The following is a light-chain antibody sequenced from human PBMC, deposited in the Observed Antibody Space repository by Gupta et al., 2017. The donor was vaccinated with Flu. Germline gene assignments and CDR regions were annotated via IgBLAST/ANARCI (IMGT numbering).Light chain of an antibody. Sequence: IVMTQSPATLSVSPGERATLSCRASQSVSNNLAWYQQRPGQAPRLLIYGASTRATGFPARFSGSGSGTEFTLTISSLQSEDFAVYFCQQYINWPITFGQGARLEIK. J-gene: IGKJ5*01. CDR1: QSVSNN. V-gene: IGKV3-15*01. CDR2: GAS. CDR3: QQYINWPIT.